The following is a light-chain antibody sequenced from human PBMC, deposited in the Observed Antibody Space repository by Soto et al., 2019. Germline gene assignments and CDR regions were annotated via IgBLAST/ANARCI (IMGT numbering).Light chain of an antibody. Sequence: EIVLTQSPGTLSLPPGERATLSCRASQSVSNSYLAWYQQKPGQAPRLLIYGASSRATGIPDRFSGSGSGKDFTLTISRLEPEDFAVYFCQQYGTSPYTFGQGTKLEIK. CDR1: QSVSNSY. V-gene: IGKV3-20*01. J-gene: IGKJ2*01. CDR2: GAS. CDR3: QQYGTSPYT.